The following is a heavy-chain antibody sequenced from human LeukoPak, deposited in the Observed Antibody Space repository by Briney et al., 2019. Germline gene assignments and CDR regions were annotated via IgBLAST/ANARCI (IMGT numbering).Heavy chain of an antibody. J-gene: IGHJ4*02. D-gene: IGHD2-15*01. CDR2: ISNNGGYT. Sequence: GGSLRLSCAASGFTFSGSAMHWVRQAPGKGLEWVSAISNNGGYTYYADSVQGRFTISRGNSKSTLCLQMNSLRAEDTAVYYCAKQLGYCSDGSCYFPYWGQGTLVTVSS. CDR3: AKQLGYCSDGSCYFPY. V-gene: IGHV3-23*01. CDR1: GFTFSGSA.